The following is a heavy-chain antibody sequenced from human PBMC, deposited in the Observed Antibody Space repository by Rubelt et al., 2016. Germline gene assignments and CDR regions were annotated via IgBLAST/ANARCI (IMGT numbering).Heavy chain of an antibody. J-gene: IGHJ4*02. CDR1: GYTFTGYY. CDR2: INPNSGGT. Sequence: QVQLVQSGAEVKKPGASVKVSCKASGYTFTGYYMHWVRQAPGQGLEWMGWINPNSGGTNYAQKFKGRVTMTRDTSISTAYMERSRLRSDDTAVYYCARFAIGGHSSGYLFDYWGQGTLVTVSS. CDR3: ARFAIGGHSSGYLFDY. V-gene: IGHV1-2*02. D-gene: IGHD3-22*01.